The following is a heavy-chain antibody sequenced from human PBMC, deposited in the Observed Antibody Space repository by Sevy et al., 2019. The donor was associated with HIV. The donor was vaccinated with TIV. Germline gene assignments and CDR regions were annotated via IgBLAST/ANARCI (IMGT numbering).Heavy chain of an antibody. CDR3: ARDLPPSATTVAHFDY. J-gene: IGHJ4*02. Sequence: GGSLRLSCAASGFIVSSYEMSWVRQAPGKGLEWVSHISQSGGTAYYSDSVKGRFTISRDNAKNSLYLQMNSLRAEDTAIYYCARDLPPSATTVAHFDYWGQGTLVTVSS. CDR2: ISQSGGTA. V-gene: IGHV3-48*03. CDR1: GFIVSSYE. D-gene: IGHD4-17*01.